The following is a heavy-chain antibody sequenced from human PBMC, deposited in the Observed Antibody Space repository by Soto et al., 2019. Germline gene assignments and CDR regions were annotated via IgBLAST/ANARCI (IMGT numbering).Heavy chain of an antibody. V-gene: IGHV1-2*02. CDR1: GYTFTHYY. CDR2: INPKTGDT. Sequence: QVQLVQSGAEVKKPGASVSVSCKASGYTFTHYYIHWVRRAPGQGLEWMGLINPKTGDTNFAQKFRDRVTMTRDTSTNPANMKLSSLRSDDTAVYYCARVPGHKNSRGDYWGQGTPVTVSS. J-gene: IGHJ4*02. D-gene: IGHD1-7*01. CDR3: ARVPGHKNSRGDY.